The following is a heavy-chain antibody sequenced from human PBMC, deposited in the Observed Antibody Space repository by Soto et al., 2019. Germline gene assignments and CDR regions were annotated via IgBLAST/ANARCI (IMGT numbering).Heavy chain of an antibody. CDR3: TRAGITVNAYY. CDR1: GTSVTRYSYY. J-gene: IGHJ4*02. Sequence: QVQLQESGPGLVKPSETLSLTCHVSGTSVTRYSYYWNWIRQTPGQGIEWIGYAFTTENTKYNPSLNSRASISVDASMSQFSLTLTSATAADTAVYYCTRAGITVNAYYSGPAALVTVSS. V-gene: IGHV4-61*01. CDR2: AFTTENT. D-gene: IGHD1-20*01.